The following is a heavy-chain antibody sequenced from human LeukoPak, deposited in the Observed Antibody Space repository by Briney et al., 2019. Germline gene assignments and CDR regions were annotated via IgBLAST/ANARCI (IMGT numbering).Heavy chain of an antibody. CDR1: GFTVSSNY. CDR3: ARGPAPTGPGSSYYFDY. V-gene: IGHV3-53*04. D-gene: IGHD3-10*01. J-gene: IGHJ4*02. Sequence: QPGGSLRLSCAASGFTVSSNYMSWVRQAPGKGLEWVSVIYSGGSTYYADSVKGRFTISRHNSKNTLYLQMNSLRAEDTAVYYCARGPAPTGPGSSYYFDYWGQGTLVTVSS. CDR2: IYSGGST.